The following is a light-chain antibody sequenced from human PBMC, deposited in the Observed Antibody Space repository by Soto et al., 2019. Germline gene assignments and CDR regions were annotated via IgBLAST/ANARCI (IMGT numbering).Light chain of an antibody. Sequence: TQSPATLSVAPLKRLPLSFRACQHVSSSFLVWYQQKPGQAPRLLIYGASSRATGITDRFSGSGSGTDFTITINGLEPEDFAVYYCQQYNNWPRVTFGQGTRLEIK. V-gene: IGKV3-20*01. CDR2: GAS. CDR3: QQYNNWPRVT. CDR1: QHVSSSF. J-gene: IGKJ5*01.